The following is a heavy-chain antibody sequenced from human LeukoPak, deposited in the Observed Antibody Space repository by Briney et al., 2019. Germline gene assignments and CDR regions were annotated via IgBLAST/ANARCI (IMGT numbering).Heavy chain of an antibody. J-gene: IGHJ4*02. Sequence: PSETLSLTCTVSGGSISSYYWSWIRQPPGKGLGWIGYIYYSGSTNYNPSLKSRVTISVDTSKNQFSLKLSSVTAADTAVYYCASRVSTGVFDYWGQGTLVTVSS. CDR2: IYYSGST. CDR1: GGSISSYY. D-gene: IGHD2-2*01. CDR3: ASRVSTGVFDY. V-gene: IGHV4-59*08.